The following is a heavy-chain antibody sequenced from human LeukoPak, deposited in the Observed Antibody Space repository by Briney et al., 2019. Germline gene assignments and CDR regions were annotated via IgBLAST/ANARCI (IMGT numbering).Heavy chain of an antibody. CDR2: ISGSGGST. Sequence: GGSLRLSCAASGFTFSSYAMSWVRQAPGKGLEWVSAISGSGGSTYYADSVKGRFTISRDNSKNTLYLQMNSLRAEDTAVYYCAKDKFTSGSYYVRGGFDYWGQGTLVTVSS. CDR1: GFTFSSYA. D-gene: IGHD1-26*01. CDR3: AKDKFTSGSYYVRGGFDY. J-gene: IGHJ4*02. V-gene: IGHV3-23*01.